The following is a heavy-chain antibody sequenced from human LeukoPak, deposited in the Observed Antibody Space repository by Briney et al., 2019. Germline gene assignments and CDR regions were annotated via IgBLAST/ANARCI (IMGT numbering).Heavy chain of an antibody. CDR3: AREGGFYRPLDY. J-gene: IGHJ4*02. Sequence: SETLSLTCGVSGGSVSSTNWWPWIRQPPGKGLEWIGEVHLDGRTNFNPSLKSRLTMSVDLSENHVSLKLASVTAADTAVYYCAREGGFYRPLDYSGQGTLVTVSS. D-gene: IGHD6-25*01. V-gene: IGHV4-4*02. CDR1: GGSVSSTNW. CDR2: VHLDGRT.